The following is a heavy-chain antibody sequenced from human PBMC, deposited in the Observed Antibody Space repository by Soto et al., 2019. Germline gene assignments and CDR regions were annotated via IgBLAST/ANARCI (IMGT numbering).Heavy chain of an antibody. CDR3: VRTSLVVAAATREDY. D-gene: IGHD2-15*01. CDR1: GFTFGSYW. J-gene: IGHJ4*02. CDR2: INSDGSST. Sequence: GGSLRLSCAASGFTFGSYWMHWVRQAPGKGLVWVSRINSDGSSTSYADSVKGRFTISRDNAKSTLYLQMNSLRAEDTAVYYCVRTSLVVAAATREDYWGQGTLVTVSS. V-gene: IGHV3-74*01.